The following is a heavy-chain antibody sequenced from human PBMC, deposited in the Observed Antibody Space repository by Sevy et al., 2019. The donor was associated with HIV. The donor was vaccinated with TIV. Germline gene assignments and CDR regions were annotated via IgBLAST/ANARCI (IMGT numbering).Heavy chain of an antibody. CDR3: GREMISMVPGVPDAFDI. J-gene: IGHJ3*02. D-gene: IGHD3-10*01. CDR2: INNDGSNT. Sequence: GGSLRLSCAASGFTFGNYWMLWVRQAPGKGLVWISRINNDGSNTNYADSVKGRFTTSRDNAKNTLYLQMNSLRAEDTAVYYCGREMISMVPGVPDAFDIWGQGTMVTVSS. V-gene: IGHV3-74*01. CDR1: GFTFGNYW.